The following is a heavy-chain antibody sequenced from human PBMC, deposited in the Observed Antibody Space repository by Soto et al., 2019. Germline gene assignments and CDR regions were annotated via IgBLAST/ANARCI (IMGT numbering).Heavy chain of an antibody. CDR1: GGSISSSSYY. CDR2: IYYRGST. CDR3: ASLKGMTTAFNYYYGMDV. Sequence: PSETLSLTCTVSGGSISSSSYYWGWIRQPPGKGLEWIGSIYYRGSTYYNPTLKTRVTISVDTSKNQFSLKLSSVTAADTAVYYCASLKGMTTAFNYYYGMDVWGQGTTVTVSS. V-gene: IGHV4-39*01. D-gene: IGHD4-4*01. J-gene: IGHJ6*02.